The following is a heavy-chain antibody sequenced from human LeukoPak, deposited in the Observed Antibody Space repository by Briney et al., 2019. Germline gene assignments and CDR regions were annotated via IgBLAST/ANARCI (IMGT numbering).Heavy chain of an antibody. D-gene: IGHD2-15*01. CDR3: ARDPPRGFGNAFDI. Sequence: GGSLRLSCAASGFTFSSYWMTWVRQAPGKGLEWVSVLYSGGGTKYVESVKGRFTISRDNSGNTLYLQMNSLRVEDTAMYFCARDPPRGFGNAFDIWGQGTMVTVSP. CDR2: LYSGGGT. CDR1: GFTFSSYW. J-gene: IGHJ3*02. V-gene: IGHV3-53*01.